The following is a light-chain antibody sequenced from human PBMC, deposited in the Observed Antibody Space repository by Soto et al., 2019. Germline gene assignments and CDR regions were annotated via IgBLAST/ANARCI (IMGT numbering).Light chain of an antibody. CDR3: QQDYSTPWT. CDR2: WAS. J-gene: IGKJ1*01. V-gene: IGKV4-1*01. Sequence: DIQMTQSPCSLSASVGDGVTITCRASQGIDNFLVWYQQKPGQPPKLLIYWASTRASGVPDRFSGSGSGTDFTLTISSLQAEDVAVYYCQQDYSTPWTFGQGTKVDIK. CDR1: QGIDNF.